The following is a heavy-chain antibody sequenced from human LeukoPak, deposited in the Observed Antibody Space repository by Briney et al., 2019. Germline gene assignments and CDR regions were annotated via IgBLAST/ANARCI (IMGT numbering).Heavy chain of an antibody. CDR1: GYSFTSYW. CDR3: ARLRDIVVVPAASWVFNI. V-gene: IGHV5-51*01. D-gene: IGHD2-2*01. Sequence: GESLKFSCKGSGYSFTSYWIGWGRQIPGKGLEWMGMIYPGDSDTRYSPSFQGQVTISADKSISTAYLQWSSLKGSDTAMYSCARLRDIVVVPAASWVFNIWGQGTRVTVSS. CDR2: IYPGDSDT. J-gene: IGHJ3*02.